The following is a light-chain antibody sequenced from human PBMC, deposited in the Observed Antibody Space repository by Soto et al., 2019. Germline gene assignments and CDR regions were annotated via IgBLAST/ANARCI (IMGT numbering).Light chain of an antibody. CDR1: QSVSSY. CDR3: QQRRDWPLT. Sequence: EIVLTQSPATLSLSPEERATLSCRASQSVSSYLAWYQQKPGQAPRLLISDASNRATGIPARFSGSGSGTDFPLTVSSLEPEDFAVYYCQQRRDWPLTFGGGTKVEI. V-gene: IGKV3-11*01. J-gene: IGKJ4*01. CDR2: DAS.